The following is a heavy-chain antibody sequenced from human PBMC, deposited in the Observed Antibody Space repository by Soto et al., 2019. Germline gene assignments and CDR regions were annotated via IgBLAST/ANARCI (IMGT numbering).Heavy chain of an antibody. V-gene: IGHV4-39*01. CDR3: ARRSITGTTGWFDP. D-gene: IGHD1-20*01. Sequence: SETLSLTCTVSGGSISSSSYYWGWIRQPPGKGLEWIGSIYYSGSTYYNPSLKSRVTISVDTSKNQFSLKLSSVTAADTAVYYCARRSITGTTGWFDPWGQGTPVTVSS. J-gene: IGHJ5*02. CDR1: GGSISSSSYY. CDR2: IYYSGST.